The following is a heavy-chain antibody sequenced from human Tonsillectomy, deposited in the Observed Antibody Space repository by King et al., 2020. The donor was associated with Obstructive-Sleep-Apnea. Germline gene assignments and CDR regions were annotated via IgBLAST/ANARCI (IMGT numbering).Heavy chain of an antibody. CDR3: ARDYDSKPSCMDV. D-gene: IGHD3-3*01. CDR2: INPNSGGT. CDR1: GYTFTGYY. J-gene: IGHJ6*02. Sequence: QLVQSGAEVKKPGASVKVSCKASGYTFTGYYMHWVRQAPGQGLEWMGWINPNSGGTNYAKKFQGWVTMTRDTSISTAYMELSRLRSDDTAVYYCARDYDSKPSCMDVWGQGTTVTVSS. V-gene: IGHV1-2*04.